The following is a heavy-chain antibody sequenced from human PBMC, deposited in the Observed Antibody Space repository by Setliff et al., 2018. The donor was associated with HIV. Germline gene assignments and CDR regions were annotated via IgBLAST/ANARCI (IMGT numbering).Heavy chain of an antibody. CDR2: ISGDGDVI. CDR1: GFTFRSYA. Sequence: PGGSLRLSCAVSGFTFRSYATSWVRQAPGKGLQWLSSISGDGDVIYYADSVKGRFTVSRDFSRDTVYLQMNSLRVADTAIYYCTKDLTGPGAGWFDSWGQGTLVTVSS. CDR3: TKDLTGPGAGWFDS. J-gene: IGHJ5*01. V-gene: IGHV3-23*01. D-gene: IGHD3-9*01.